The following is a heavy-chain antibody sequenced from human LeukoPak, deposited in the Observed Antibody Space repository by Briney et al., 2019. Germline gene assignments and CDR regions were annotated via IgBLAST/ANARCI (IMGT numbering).Heavy chain of an antibody. CDR1: GFTFSSYA. CDR2: IRGSGGST. J-gene: IGHJ3*02. D-gene: IGHD6-13*01. CDR3: ARLPGIAAVGAFDI. V-gene: IGHV3-23*01. Sequence: GGSLRLSCAASGFTFSSYAMIWVRQAPGKGLEWVSAIRGSGGSTYYADSVKGRFTISRDNSKSTLYLQMNSLRAEDTAVYYCARLPGIAAVGAFDIWGQGTMVTVSS.